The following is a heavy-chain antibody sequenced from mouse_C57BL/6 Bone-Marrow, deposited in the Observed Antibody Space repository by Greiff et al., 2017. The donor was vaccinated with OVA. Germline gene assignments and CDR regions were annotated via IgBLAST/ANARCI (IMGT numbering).Heavy chain of an antibody. Sequence: QVQLQQSGPGLVQPSQSLSITCTVSGFSLTSYGVNWVRQSPGKGLEWLGVIWRGGSTDYNAAFMSRLSITKDNSKSQVVFKMNSLQADDTAIYYCAKNSHYLWYFDGWGTGTTVTVSS. J-gene: IGHJ1*03. CDR3: AKNSHYLWYFDG. D-gene: IGHD1-2*01. CDR1: GFSLTSYG. CDR2: IWRGGST. V-gene: IGHV2-5*01.